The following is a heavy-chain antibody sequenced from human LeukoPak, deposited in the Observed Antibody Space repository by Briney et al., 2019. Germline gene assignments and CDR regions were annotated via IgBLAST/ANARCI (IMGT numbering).Heavy chain of an antibody. V-gene: IGHV4-59*12. CDR1: GGSISSYY. D-gene: IGHD6-25*01. J-gene: IGHJ6*03. CDR2: IYYSGST. CDR3: RAANYYYYYMDV. Sequence: PSETLSLTCTVSGGSISSYYWSWIRQPPGKGLEWIGYIYYSGSTNYNPSLKSRVTISVDTSKNQFSLKLSSVTAADTAVYYCRAANYYYYYMDVWGKGTTVTVSS.